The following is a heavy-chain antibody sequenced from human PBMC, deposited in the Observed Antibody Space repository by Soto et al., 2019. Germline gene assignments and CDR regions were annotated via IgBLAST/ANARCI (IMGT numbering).Heavy chain of an antibody. J-gene: IGHJ4*02. CDR1: GYTFTSYG. CDR2: ISAYNGNT. V-gene: IGHV1-18*01. Sequence: QVQLVQSGAEVKKPGASVKVSCKASGYTFTSYGISWVRQATGQGLEWMGWISAYNGNTNYAQKLQGRVTMTTDTSTSTAYMELRSLRSDDTAVYYCARGPAEGVLRYFDWLSRPYYFDYWGQGTLVTVSS. CDR3: ARGPAEGVLRYFDWLSRPYYFDY. D-gene: IGHD3-9*01.